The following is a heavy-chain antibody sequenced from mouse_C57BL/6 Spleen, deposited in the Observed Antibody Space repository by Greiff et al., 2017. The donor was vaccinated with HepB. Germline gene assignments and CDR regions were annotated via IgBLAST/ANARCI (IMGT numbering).Heavy chain of an antibody. CDR1: GYTFTDYY. V-gene: IGHV1-76*01. CDR3: ARGDFDV. Sequence: QVQLKESGAELVRPGASVKLSCKASGYTFTDYYINWVKQRPGQGLEWIARIYPGSGNTYYNEKFKGKATLTAEKSSSTAYMQLSSLTSEDSAVYFCARGDFDVWGTGTTVTVSS. CDR2: IYPGSGNT. J-gene: IGHJ1*03.